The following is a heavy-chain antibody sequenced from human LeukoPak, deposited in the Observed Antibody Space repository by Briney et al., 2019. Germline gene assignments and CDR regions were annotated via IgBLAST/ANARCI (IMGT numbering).Heavy chain of an antibody. Sequence: GGSLRLSCAASGFTFSVYWMNWVRQAPGKGLEWVASIKKDGNNKYYLDSVKGRFTVSRDNAKNSLYLQMNSLRAEDTAVYYCARAYGSYQAFFDYWGQGTLVTVSS. J-gene: IGHJ4*02. CDR2: IKKDGNNK. D-gene: IGHD1-26*01. V-gene: IGHV3-7*01. CDR1: GFTFSVYW. CDR3: ARAYGSYQAFFDY.